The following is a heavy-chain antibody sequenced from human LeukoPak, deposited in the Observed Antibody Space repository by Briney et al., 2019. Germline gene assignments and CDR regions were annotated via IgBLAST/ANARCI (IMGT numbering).Heavy chain of an antibody. Sequence: GGSLRLSCAASGFTFSSYSMNWVRQAPGKGLEWVSSISSSSSYIYYADSVKGRFTISRDNSKNTLYLQMNSLRAEDTAVYYCAKQPRPTWIQLWGDYWGQGTLVTVSS. J-gene: IGHJ4*02. V-gene: IGHV3-21*04. CDR2: ISSSSSYI. CDR3: AKQPRPTWIQLWGDY. D-gene: IGHD5-18*01. CDR1: GFTFSSYS.